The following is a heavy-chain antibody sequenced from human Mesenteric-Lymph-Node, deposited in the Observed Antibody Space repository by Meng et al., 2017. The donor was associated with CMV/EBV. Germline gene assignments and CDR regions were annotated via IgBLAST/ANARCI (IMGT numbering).Heavy chain of an antibody. CDR3: ARGAGYDFWSGYYAQY. CDR1: GFTFRTYS. D-gene: IGHD3-3*01. Sequence: SGFTFRTYSRNWVRQAPGEGLEWVSSISSSSTHIYYADSVKGRFTISRDNAKNSLYLQMDSLRAEDTAVYYCARGAGYDFWSGYYAQYWGQGSLVTVSS. V-gene: IGHV3-21*01. CDR2: ISSSSTHI. J-gene: IGHJ4*02.